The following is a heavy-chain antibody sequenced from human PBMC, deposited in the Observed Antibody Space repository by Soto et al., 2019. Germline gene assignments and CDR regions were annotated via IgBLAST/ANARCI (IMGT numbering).Heavy chain of an antibody. Sequence: ESGGGVVQPGRSLRLSCAASGFTFSSYAMHWVRQAPGKGLEWVAVISYDGSNKYYADSVKGRFTISRDNSKNTLYLQMNSLRAEETAVYYCARDSSGEQLAPFDYWGQGTLVTVSS. CDR3: ARDSSGEQLAPFDY. J-gene: IGHJ4*02. D-gene: IGHD6-6*01. V-gene: IGHV3-30-3*01. CDR2: ISYDGSNK. CDR1: GFTFSSYA.